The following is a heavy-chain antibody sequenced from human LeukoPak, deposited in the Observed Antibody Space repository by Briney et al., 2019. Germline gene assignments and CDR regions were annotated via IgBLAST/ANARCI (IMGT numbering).Heavy chain of an antibody. CDR2: FDPEDGET. V-gene: IGHV1-24*01. CDR3: ATRDSARYYFDY. J-gene: IGHJ4*02. D-gene: IGHD2-21*02. CDR1: GYTLTELS. Sequence: GASVKVSCKVSGYTLTELSMHWVRQARGKVLEWMGGFDPEDGETIYAQKFQGRVTMTEDTSTDTAYMELSSLRSEDTAVYYCATRDSARYYFDYWGQGTLVTVSS.